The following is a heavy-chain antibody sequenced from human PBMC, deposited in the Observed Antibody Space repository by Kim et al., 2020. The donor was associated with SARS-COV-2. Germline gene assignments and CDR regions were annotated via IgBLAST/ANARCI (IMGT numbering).Heavy chain of an antibody. CDR3: AKDLYGDYSIVGDTGIYYYYSGMAV. D-gene: IGHD4-17*01. J-gene: IGHJ6*02. V-gene: IGHV3-30*18. Sequence: GGSLRLSCAASGFTFSSYGMHWVRQAPGKGLEWVAVISYDGSNKYYADSVKGRFTISRDNSKNTLYLQMNSLRAEDTAVYYCAKDLYGDYSIVGDTGIYYYYSGMAVWGQGTRVTVSS. CDR2: ISYDGSNK. CDR1: GFTFSSYG.